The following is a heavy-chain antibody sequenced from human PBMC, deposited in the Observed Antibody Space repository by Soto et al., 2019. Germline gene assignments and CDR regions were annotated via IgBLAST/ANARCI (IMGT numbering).Heavy chain of an antibody. CDR2: IYSGGSP. Sequence: LRLSCVASGFTVSDNHRSWVRQPPGQGLEWVSVIYSGGSPYYAGSVTGRFTISRDNSRNTVYLQMNSLRGEDTAVYYCARARRDSGTYYQNFFDPWGQGTLVTVSS. D-gene: IGHD3-10*01. CDR1: GFTVSDNH. CDR3: ARARRDSGTYYQNFFDP. J-gene: IGHJ5*02. V-gene: IGHV3-53*01.